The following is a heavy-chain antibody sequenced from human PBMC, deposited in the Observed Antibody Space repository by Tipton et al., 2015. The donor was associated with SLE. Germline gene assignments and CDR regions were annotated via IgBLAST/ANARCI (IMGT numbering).Heavy chain of an antibody. J-gene: IGHJ4*02. CDR1: GDSISSYY. CDR2: IYYSGST. CDR3: ARDRSETARYLFDY. Sequence: TLSLTCTVSGDSISSYYWSWIRQPPGKGLEWIGYIYYSGSTNYNPSLKSRVTISVDTSKNQFSLKLSSVTAADTAVYYCARDRSETARYLFDYWGQGTLVTVSS. D-gene: IGHD6-6*01. V-gene: IGHV4-59*01.